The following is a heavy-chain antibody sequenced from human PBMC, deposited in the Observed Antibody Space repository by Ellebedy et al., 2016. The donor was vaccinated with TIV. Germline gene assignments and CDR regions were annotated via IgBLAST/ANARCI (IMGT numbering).Heavy chain of an antibody. V-gene: IGHV3-74*01. D-gene: IGHD5-24*01. CDR2: INGDDTTT. Sequence: GESLKIYCSASGFSFHLYWMHWVRLVPGKGLVWVSRINGDDTTTDYADSVKGRFTVSRDNAKNTLYLQMNSLRAEDMGVYYCVRSKSWLPFDFWGQGTLVTVSS. J-gene: IGHJ4*02. CDR3: VRSKSWLPFDF. CDR1: GFSFHLYW.